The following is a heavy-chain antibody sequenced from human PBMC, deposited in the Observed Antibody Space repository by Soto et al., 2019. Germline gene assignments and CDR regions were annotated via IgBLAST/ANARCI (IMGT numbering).Heavy chain of an antibody. CDR3: ARSPNYYYYGFDV. V-gene: IGHV4-61*08. CDR2: IYYSGST. CDR1: GGSVSSGDYF. D-gene: IGHD3-10*01. Sequence: SETLSLTCTVSGGSVSSGDYFWSWLRQSPGKRLEWIAYIYYSGSTNYNPSLKSRATISVDTPKSQVSLTLTSMTAADAALYYCARSPNYYYYGFDVWGQGTAVTVSS. J-gene: IGHJ6*02.